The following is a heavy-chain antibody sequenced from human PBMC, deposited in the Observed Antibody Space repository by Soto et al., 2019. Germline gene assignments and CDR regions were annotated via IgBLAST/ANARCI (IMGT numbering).Heavy chain of an antibody. CDR2: ISSSSSYI. D-gene: IGHD1-26*01. Sequence: PGGSLRLSCAASGFTSSNYWMHWVRQAPGKGLEWVSSISSSSSYIYYADSVKGRFTISRDNAKNTVYLQMNSLRAEDTAVYYSTRVGGSVSGMDVWGQGTTVTVSS. CDR3: TRVGGSVSGMDV. J-gene: IGHJ6*02. CDR1: GFTSSNYW. V-gene: IGHV3-21*01.